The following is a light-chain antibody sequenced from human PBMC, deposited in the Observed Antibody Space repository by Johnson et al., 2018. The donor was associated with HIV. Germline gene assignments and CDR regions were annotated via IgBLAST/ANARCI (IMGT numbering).Light chain of an antibody. CDR1: SSNIGDNY. CDR3: GTWDGGLSIYV. Sequence: QSVLTQPPSVSAAPGQKVTISCSGSSSNIGDNYVSWYQQLPGTAPKLLIYDNNKRPSGIPDRFSASKSDTSATLGITGLQTGDEANYYCGTWDGGLSIYVFGTGTEVTVL. CDR2: DNN. V-gene: IGLV1-51*01. J-gene: IGLJ1*01.